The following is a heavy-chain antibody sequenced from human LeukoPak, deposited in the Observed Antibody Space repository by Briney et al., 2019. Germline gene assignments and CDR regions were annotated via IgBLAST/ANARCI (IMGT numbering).Heavy chain of an antibody. CDR2: IYHSGST. V-gene: IGHV4-30-2*01. Sequence: PSETLTLTCAVSGGSISSGGNSWSWIRQPPVKGLEWIGYIYHSGSTYYNPSLKSRVTISVDRSKNQFSLKLSSVTAADTAVYYCASDYPDAIAIWGQGTMVTVSS. CDR1: GGSISSGGNS. J-gene: IGHJ3*02. CDR3: ASDYPDAIAI.